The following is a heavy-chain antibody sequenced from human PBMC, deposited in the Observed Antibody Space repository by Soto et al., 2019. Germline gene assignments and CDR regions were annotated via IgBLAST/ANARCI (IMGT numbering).Heavy chain of an antibody. CDR2: ISGSGGRT. J-gene: IGHJ3*02. CDR1: GLTFSRYA. V-gene: IGHV3-23*01. CDR3: AKAPCRLPCSCYAFDR. D-gene: IGHD2-15*01. Sequence: GGSRRLSCAASGLTFSRYAMYCFRQAPGKGLEWVSAISGSGGRTYYADSVKGRFTISRDNSKNTLYLQMNSLRAEDTAVYYCAKAPCRLPCSCYAFDRCGQGTMVTVSS.